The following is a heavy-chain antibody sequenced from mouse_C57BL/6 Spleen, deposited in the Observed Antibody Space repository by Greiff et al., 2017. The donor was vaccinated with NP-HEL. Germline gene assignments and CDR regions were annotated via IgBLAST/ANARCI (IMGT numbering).Heavy chain of an antibody. CDR2: IHPNSGST. Sequence: QVQLQQPGAELVKPGASVKLSCKASGYTFTSYWMHWVKQRPGQGLEWIGMIHPNSGSTNYNEKFKSKATLTVDKSSSTAYMQLSSLTSEDSAVYYCARDFDYYGSSLDYWGQGTTLTVSS. J-gene: IGHJ2*01. V-gene: IGHV1-64*01. CDR3: ARDFDYYGSSLDY. CDR1: GYTFTSYW. D-gene: IGHD1-1*01.